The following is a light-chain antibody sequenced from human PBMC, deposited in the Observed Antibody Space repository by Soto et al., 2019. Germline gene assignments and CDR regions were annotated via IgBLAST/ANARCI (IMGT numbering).Light chain of an antibody. Sequence: EIVMTQSPATLSVSPGERATLSCRASQSVTSYLAWYQQKPGQAPRLLIYGASTRATGIPARFSGSGSGTEFTLTISSLQSEDFAVYYCQQYNNWPPYMYTFGQGTKLEIK. CDR1: QSVTSY. CDR2: GAS. CDR3: QQYNNWPPYMYT. J-gene: IGKJ2*01. V-gene: IGKV3-15*01.